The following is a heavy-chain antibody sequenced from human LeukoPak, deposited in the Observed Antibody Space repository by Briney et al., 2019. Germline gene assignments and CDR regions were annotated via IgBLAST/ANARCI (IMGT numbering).Heavy chain of an antibody. CDR2: INPSGGST. D-gene: IGHD3-10*02. J-gene: IGHJ6*02. CDR1: GYTFTSYY. Sequence: ASVKVSCKASGYTFTSYYMHWVRQAPGQGAEWMGIINPSGGSTSYAQKFQGRVTMTRDTSTSTVYMELSSLRSEDTAVYYCARELLEVSVRGSSRQYYYYGMDVWGQGTTVTVSS. V-gene: IGHV1-46*01. CDR3: ARELLEVSVRGSSRQYYYYGMDV.